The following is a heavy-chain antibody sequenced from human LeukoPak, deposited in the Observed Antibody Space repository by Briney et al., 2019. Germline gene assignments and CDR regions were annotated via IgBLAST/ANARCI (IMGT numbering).Heavy chain of an antibody. CDR1: GFTFSRDG. CDR2: IRYDGSNK. V-gene: IGHV3-30*02. CDR3: AKRNPPDFDY. D-gene: IGHD1-14*01. Sequence: GGSLRLSCAASGFTFSRDGMHWVRQAPGKGGEWGAFIRYDGSNKYYADSVKGRFTISRDNSKNTLYLQMNSLRAEDTAVYYCAKRNPPDFDYWGQGTLVTVSS. J-gene: IGHJ4*02.